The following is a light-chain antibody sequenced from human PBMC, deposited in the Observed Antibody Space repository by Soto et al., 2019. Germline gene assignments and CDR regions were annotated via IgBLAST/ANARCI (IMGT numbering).Light chain of an antibody. CDR1: SSNIGSNT. Sequence: QSVLTQPPSASGTPGQRVTISCSGSSSNIGSNTVNWYQQLPGTAPKLLIYSNNQRPSGVPDRFSGSKSGTSASLAISGLQSEDEADYYCPACDGSLNGWVFGGGTKLTVL. V-gene: IGLV1-44*01. CDR2: SNN. J-gene: IGLJ3*02. CDR3: PACDGSLNGWV.